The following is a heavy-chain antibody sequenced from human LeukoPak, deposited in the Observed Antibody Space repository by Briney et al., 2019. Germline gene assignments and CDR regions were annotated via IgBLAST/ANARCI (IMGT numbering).Heavy chain of an antibody. D-gene: IGHD3-10*01. CDR1: GFTFSSYW. J-gene: IGHJ4*02. Sequence: GGSLRLSCAASGFTFSSYWMSWVRQAPGKGLEWVANIKQDGSEKYCVDSVKGRFTISRDNAKNSLYLQMNSLRAEDTAVYYCALTQDYYGSGSYYLFDYWGQGTLVTVSS. V-gene: IGHV3-7*01. CDR2: IKQDGSEK. CDR3: ALTQDYYGSGSYYLFDY.